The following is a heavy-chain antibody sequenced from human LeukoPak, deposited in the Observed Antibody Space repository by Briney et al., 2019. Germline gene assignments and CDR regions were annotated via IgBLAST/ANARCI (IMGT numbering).Heavy chain of an antibody. J-gene: IGHJ4*02. D-gene: IGHD1-26*01. V-gene: IGHV4-4*02. CDR3: ARHLYSGSTYFDC. CDR1: GGSISSSNW. Sequence: PSGTLSLTCAVSGGSISSSNWWSWVRQPPGKGLEWIGEIYHSGSTNYNPSLKSRVSISVGTSKNQFSLKLSSVTAADTAVYFCARHLYSGSTYFDCWGQGTLVTVSS. CDR2: IYHSGST.